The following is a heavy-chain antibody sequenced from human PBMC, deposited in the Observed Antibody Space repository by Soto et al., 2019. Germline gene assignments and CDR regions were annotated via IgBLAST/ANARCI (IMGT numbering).Heavy chain of an antibody. CDR2: IYHSGST. CDR3: ARGTKVLRFLEWHDYGLDG. V-gene: IGHV4-30-2*05. D-gene: IGHD3-3*01. CDR1: GGSIISGGYS. Sequence: SATLSLTCTVSGGSIISGGYSWSWIRQPPGKGLEWIGYIYHSGSTYYNPSLKSRVTISFDTSENQFSLKLSSVTAADTAVYYCARGTKVLRFLEWHDYGLDGWGQGTTVTVSS. J-gene: IGHJ6*02.